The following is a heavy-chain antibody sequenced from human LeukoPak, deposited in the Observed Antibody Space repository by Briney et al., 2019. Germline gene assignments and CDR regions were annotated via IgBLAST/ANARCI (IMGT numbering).Heavy chain of an antibody. CDR1: GFTFSSYE. CDR2: ISGSRPSI. J-gene: IGHJ4*02. CDR3: ARDIEAAGLFFDY. Sequence: GGSLRLSCAASGFTFSSYEMNWVRQAPGKGLEWIPYISGSRPSIYYADSVKGRFTISRDNAKNSLYLQMNSLRAEDTAVYYCARDIEAAGLFFDYWGQGTLVTVSS. D-gene: IGHD6-13*01. V-gene: IGHV3-48*03.